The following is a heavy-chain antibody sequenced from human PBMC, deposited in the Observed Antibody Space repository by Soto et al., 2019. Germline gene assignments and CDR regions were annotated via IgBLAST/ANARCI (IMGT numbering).Heavy chain of an antibody. CDR2: IKQNGSEK. J-gene: IGHJ4*02. D-gene: IGHD6-19*01. Sequence: EVQLVEAGGGLVQPGGSLRLSCAASGFTFSRFWMSWVRQAQGKGLEWVANIKQNGSEKYYVDSVKGRFTISRDNAKNSLYLQMNSLRAEDTAVYYCARALCSETDELWGQGTLVTVSS. CDR3: ARALCSETDEL. CDR1: GFTFSRFW. V-gene: IGHV3-7*01.